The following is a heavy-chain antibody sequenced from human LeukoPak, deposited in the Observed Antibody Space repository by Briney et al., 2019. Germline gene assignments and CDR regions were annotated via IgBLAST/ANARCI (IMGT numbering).Heavy chain of an antibody. J-gene: IGHJ4*02. CDR2: IYNSGIT. CDR3: ARAPRYSGSYYAPKFYFDY. Sequence: SETLSLTCIVSGGSISSYYWSWIRQPPGKVLEWIGYIYNSGITNHNPSLKSRVTISVDTSKNQFSLKLSSVTAADTAVYYCARAPRYSGSYYAPKFYFDYWGQGTLVTVSS. D-gene: IGHD1-26*01. CDR1: GGSISSYY. V-gene: IGHV4-59*01.